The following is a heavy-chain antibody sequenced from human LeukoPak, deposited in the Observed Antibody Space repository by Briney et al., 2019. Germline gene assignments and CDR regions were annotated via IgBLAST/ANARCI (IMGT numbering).Heavy chain of an antibody. Sequence: ASVKVSCKASGYTFANYAMHWVRQAPGQSLEWMGWINSANGNTKYSQKFQGRVTITRDTSARTAYMELSSLRSEDTAVYYCARDGRFIVADYYYGMDVWGQGTTVTVSS. D-gene: IGHD1-26*01. J-gene: IGHJ6*02. CDR2: INSANGNT. V-gene: IGHV1-3*04. CDR3: ARDGRFIVADYYYGMDV. CDR1: GYTFANYA.